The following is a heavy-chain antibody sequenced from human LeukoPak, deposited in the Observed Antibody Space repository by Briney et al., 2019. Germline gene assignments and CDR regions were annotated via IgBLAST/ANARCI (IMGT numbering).Heavy chain of an antibody. V-gene: IGHV3-7*01. D-gene: IGHD3-22*01. Sequence: GGSLRLSCEGSGFTSITYGMSWVRQAPGKGLEWVANIKKDGSEKYYVDSVKGRFTISRDNAKNSLYLQMNSLRAEDTAVYYCARDLYRIVVVPHYFDYWGQGTLVTVSS. CDR1: GFTSITYG. CDR3: ARDLYRIVVVPHYFDY. J-gene: IGHJ4*02. CDR2: IKKDGSEK.